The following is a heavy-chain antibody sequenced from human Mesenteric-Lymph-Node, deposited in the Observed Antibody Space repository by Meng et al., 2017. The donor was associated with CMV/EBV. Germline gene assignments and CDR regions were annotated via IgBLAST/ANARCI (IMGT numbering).Heavy chain of an antibody. Sequence: GESLKISCAASKFTVSSNYMNWVRQAPGKGLEWVVAFSGRTDATYYADSVKGRFTISRDSSKNTLSLQMNSLRAEDTAVYYCAKAKRDGYNYYYFGMDVWGQGTTVTVSS. D-gene: IGHD5-24*01. J-gene: IGHJ6*02. V-gene: IGHV3-23*01. CDR3: AKAKRDGYNYYYFGMDV. CDR2: FSGRTDAT. CDR1: KFTVSSNY.